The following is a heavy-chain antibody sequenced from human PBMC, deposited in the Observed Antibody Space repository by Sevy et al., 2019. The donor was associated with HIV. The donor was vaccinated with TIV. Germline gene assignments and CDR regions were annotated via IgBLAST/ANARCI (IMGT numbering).Heavy chain of an antibody. CDR2: IIPIFGTA. Sequence: ASVKVSCKASGYRFTGYYMHWVRQAPGQGLEWMGGIIPIFGTANYAQKFQGRVTITADESTSTAYMELSSLRSEDTAVYYCARAGYCSSTSCYRSSFWSGYQTRYYYYGMDVWGQGTTVTVSS. D-gene: IGHD2-2*02. CDR1: GYRFTGYY. CDR3: ARAGYCSSTSCYRSSFWSGYQTRYYYYGMDV. J-gene: IGHJ6*02. V-gene: IGHV1-69*13.